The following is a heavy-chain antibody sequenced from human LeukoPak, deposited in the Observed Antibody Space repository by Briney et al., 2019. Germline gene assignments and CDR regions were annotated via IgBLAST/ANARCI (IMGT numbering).Heavy chain of an antibody. Sequence: PSETLSLTCTVPGDSISSYFWSWIRQPPGKGLEWIGYMHNGVHTNYNPSLKSRVTTSGDTSKNQVSLKLTSVTAADTAVYYCAATIKRDYGDTNLDYWGQGTLVTVSS. V-gene: IGHV4-59*01. J-gene: IGHJ4*02. CDR2: MHNGVHT. CDR1: GDSISSYF. D-gene: IGHD4/OR15-4a*01. CDR3: AATIKRDYGDTNLDY.